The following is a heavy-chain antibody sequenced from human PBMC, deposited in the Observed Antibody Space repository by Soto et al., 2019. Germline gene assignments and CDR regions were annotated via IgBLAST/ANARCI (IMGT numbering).Heavy chain of an antibody. CDR3: AREGSAVAYYYVMDV. Sequence: QVQLVESGGGVVQPGRSLRLSCAASGFTFSSYAMHWVRQAPGKGLEWVAVISYDGRNKYYADSVKGRFTSSRDNSKNTLYRQMNSLRAEDTAVYYCAREGSAVAYYYVMDVWGQGTTVTVS. V-gene: IGHV3-30-3*01. J-gene: IGHJ6*02. CDR2: ISYDGRNK. D-gene: IGHD2-15*01. CDR1: GFTFSSYA.